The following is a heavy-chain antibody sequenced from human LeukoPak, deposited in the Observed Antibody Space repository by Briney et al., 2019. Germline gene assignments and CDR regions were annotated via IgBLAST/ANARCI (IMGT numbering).Heavy chain of an antibody. Sequence: GASVKVSCKASGGTFSSYAISWVRQAPGQGLEWMGGIIPIFGTANYAQKFQGRVTITADESTSTAYMELSRLRSEDTAVYYCASGSSSSGASDYWGQGTLVTVSS. CDR3: ASGSSSSGASDY. CDR2: IIPIFGTA. CDR1: GGTFSSYA. D-gene: IGHD6-6*01. V-gene: IGHV1-69*01. J-gene: IGHJ4*02.